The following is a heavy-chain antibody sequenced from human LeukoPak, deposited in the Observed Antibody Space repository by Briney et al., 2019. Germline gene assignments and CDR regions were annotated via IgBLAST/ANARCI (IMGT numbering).Heavy chain of an antibody. CDR1: GGSISSYY. Sequence: PSETLSLTCTVSGGSISSYYWPWTRQPPGKGLEWIGYIHYSGSSRSHSSLNSRVTMSVDTSKSQFSLKLTSVTAADTAVYYCARGLRSAVVTDFYYWGQGILVTVSS. CDR3: ARGLRSAVVTDFYY. CDR2: IHYSGSS. V-gene: IGHV4-59*01. J-gene: IGHJ4*02. D-gene: IGHD2/OR15-2a*01.